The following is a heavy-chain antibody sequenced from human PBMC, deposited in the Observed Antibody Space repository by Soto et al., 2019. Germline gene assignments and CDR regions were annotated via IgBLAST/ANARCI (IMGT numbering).Heavy chain of an antibody. CDR2: INSDGSRT. CDR3: ARDSAYYDFWSGYWFFDY. D-gene: IGHD3-3*01. CDR1: GFTFSSYW. Sequence: EVQLVESGGGLVQPGGSLRLSCAASGFTFSSYWMHWVRQAPGKGLVWVSRINSDGSRTSYADSVKGRLPISRDNAKNTLCLQMNSLVAEDTAVYYCARDSAYYDFWSGYWFFDYWGQGTLVTVSS. V-gene: IGHV3-74*01. J-gene: IGHJ4*02.